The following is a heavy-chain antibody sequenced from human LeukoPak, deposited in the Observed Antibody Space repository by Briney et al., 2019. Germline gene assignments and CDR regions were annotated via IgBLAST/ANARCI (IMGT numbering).Heavy chain of an antibody. J-gene: IGHJ6*02. D-gene: IGHD2-2*01. CDR3: ARDTTHCSSTSCRYYYYYGMDV. V-gene: IGHV3-21*01. CDR2: ISSTSSYI. Sequence: GGSLRLSCAASGFTFSTYYMNWVRQAPGKGLKWVSSISSTSSYIYYADSVKGRFTISRDNAKNSLYLQMNSLRAEDTAVYYCARDTTHCSSTSCRYYYYYGMDVWGQGTTVTVSS. CDR1: GFTFSTYY.